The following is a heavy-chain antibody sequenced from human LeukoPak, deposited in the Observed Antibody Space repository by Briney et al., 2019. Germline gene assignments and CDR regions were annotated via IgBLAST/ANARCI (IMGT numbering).Heavy chain of an antibody. CDR3: AKYSDSTGAHYFDY. CDR1: GFTFSSYA. CDR2: ISGSGGST. J-gene: IGHJ4*02. V-gene: IGHV3-23*01. D-gene: IGHD2/OR15-2a*01. Sequence: PGGSLRLSCAASGFTFSSYAMSWVRQAPGKGLEWVSAISGSGGSTYYADSVKGRFTISRDNSKNTLYLQMNGLRVEDTALYYCAKYSDSTGAHYFDYWGQGTLVTVSS.